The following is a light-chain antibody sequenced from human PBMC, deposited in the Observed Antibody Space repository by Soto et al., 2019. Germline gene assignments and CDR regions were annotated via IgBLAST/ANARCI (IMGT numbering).Light chain of an antibody. CDR1: QSVTSNY. J-gene: IGKJ1*01. CDR2: GAS. CDR3: QQHGTSPPSWT. Sequence: ETVLTPSPGTLSLSPGERATLFCRASQSVTSNYLAWYQQKPGQAPRLLIYGASSTATGIPDRFSGSGSGTDFTLTISRLEPEDFAVYYCQQHGTSPPSWTFGQGTKVEIK. V-gene: IGKV3-20*01.